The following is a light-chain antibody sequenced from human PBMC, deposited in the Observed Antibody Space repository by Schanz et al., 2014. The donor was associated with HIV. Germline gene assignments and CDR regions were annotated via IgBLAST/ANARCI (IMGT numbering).Light chain of an antibody. V-gene: IGKV3-20*01. CDR2: GAS. Sequence: EIVLTQSPGSLSLSPGDRATLSCRASQSINSNFLAWHQQTPGQAPRLLIYGASTRATGIPDRFSGSGSGTDFTLTINRMEPEDCAVYYCHQYGSLPWTFGQGTKVEIK. CDR3: HQYGSLPWT. J-gene: IGKJ1*01. CDR1: QSINSNF.